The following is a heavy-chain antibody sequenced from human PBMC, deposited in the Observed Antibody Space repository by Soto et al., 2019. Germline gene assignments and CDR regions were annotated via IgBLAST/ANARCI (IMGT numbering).Heavy chain of an antibody. Sequence: ASVKVSCKDSGYTFTGYYMHWVRQAPGQGLEWMGWINPNSGGTNYAQKFQGWVTMTRDTSISTAYMELSRLRSDDTAVYYCARDLVYEGDTAMAYGMDVWGQGTTVTVSS. V-gene: IGHV1-2*04. J-gene: IGHJ6*02. CDR3: ARDLVYEGDTAMAYGMDV. CDR2: INPNSGGT. CDR1: GYTFTGYY. D-gene: IGHD5-18*01.